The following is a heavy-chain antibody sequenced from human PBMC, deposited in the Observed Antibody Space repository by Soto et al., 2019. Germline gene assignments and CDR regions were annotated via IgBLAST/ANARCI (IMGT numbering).Heavy chain of an antibody. D-gene: IGHD3-22*01. CDR1: GGSISSSSYY. J-gene: IGHJ6*02. Sequence: SETLSLTCTVSGGSISSSSYYWGWIRQPPGKGLEWIGSIYYSGSTYYKPSLKSRVTISVDTSKNHFSLKLSSVTAADTAVYYCARNMGQFDSSGYFSYYYYYGMDVWGQGTTVTVSS. CDR3: ARNMGQFDSSGYFSYYYYYGMDV. V-gene: IGHV4-39*01. CDR2: IYYSGST.